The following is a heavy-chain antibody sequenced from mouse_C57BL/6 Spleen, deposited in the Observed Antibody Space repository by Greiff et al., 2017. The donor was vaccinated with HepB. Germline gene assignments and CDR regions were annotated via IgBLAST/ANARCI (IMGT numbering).Heavy chain of an antibody. J-gene: IGHJ4*01. CDR3: ARGDYEGLYAMDY. CDR2: IWSGGST. V-gene: IGHV2-2*01. D-gene: IGHD2-4*01. CDR1: GFSLTSYG. Sequence: VQLQQSGPGLVQPSQSLSITCTVSGFSLTSYGVHWVRQSPGKGLEWLGVIWSGGSTDYNAAFISRLSISKDNSKSQVFFKMNSLQADDTAIYYCARGDYEGLYAMDYWGQGTSVTVSS.